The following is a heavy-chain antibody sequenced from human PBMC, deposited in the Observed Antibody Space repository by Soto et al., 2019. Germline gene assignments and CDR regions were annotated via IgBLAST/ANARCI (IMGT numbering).Heavy chain of an antibody. CDR1: GFSLSMSGVG. V-gene: IGHV2-5*02. J-gene: IGHJ5*02. CDR3: ARGLRYCSSTNCPNCFDP. CDR2: IYWDDDK. Sequence: QITLKESGPTLVKPTQTLTLTCTFSGFSLSMSGVGVGWIRQPPEKALEWLALIYWDDDKRYSPSLKSRLTITKDTSKNQVVLTMTNMDPVDTATYYCARGLRYCSSTNCPNCFDPWGQGTLVTVSS. D-gene: IGHD2-2*01.